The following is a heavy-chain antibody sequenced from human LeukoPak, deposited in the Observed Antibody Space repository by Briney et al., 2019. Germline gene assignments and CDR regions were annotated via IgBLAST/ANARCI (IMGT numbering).Heavy chain of an antibody. CDR3: ARPAANYCSGGSCYFDY. CDR1: GFAFSSYS. D-gene: IGHD2-15*01. Sequence: PGGSLRLSCAASGFAFSSYSMNWVRQAPGKGLEWVSSISSSSSYIYYADSVKGRFTISRDNAKNSLYLQMNSLRAEDTAVYYCARPAANYCSGGSCYFDYWGQGTLVTVPS. CDR2: ISSSSSYI. J-gene: IGHJ4*02. V-gene: IGHV3-21*01.